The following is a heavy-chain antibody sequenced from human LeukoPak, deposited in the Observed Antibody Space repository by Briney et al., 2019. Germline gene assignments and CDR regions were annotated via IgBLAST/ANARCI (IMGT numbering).Heavy chain of an antibody. Sequence: GGSLRLSCAASGFTFSSYGMHWVRQAPGKGLEWVAFIRYDGSNKYYADSVKGRFTISRDNSKNTLYLQMNSLRAEDTAVYYCAKPPYCSSTSCYIFIFDYWGQGTLVTVSS. D-gene: IGHD2-2*02. CDR2: IRYDGSNK. J-gene: IGHJ4*02. CDR1: GFTFSSYG. CDR3: AKPPYCSSTSCYIFIFDY. V-gene: IGHV3-30*02.